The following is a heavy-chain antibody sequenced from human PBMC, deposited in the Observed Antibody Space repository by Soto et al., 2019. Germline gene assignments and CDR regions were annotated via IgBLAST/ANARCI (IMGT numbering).Heavy chain of an antibody. CDR1: GFTFSSYA. D-gene: IGHD3-10*01. CDR2: ISYDGSNK. CDR3: ARVCRGYYGCRMDFDI. V-gene: IGHV3-30-3*01. Sequence: PGGSLRLSCAASGFTFSSYAMHWVRQAPGKGLEWVAVISYDGSNKYYADSVKGRFTISRDNSKNTLYLQMNSLRAEDMAVYYCARVCRGYYGCRMDFDIWGQGTMVTVSS. J-gene: IGHJ3*02.